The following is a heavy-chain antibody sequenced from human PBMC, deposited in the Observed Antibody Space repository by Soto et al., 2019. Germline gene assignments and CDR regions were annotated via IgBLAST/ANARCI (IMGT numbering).Heavy chain of an antibody. CDR1: GGSFSGYY. V-gene: IGHV4-34*01. Sequence: SETLSLTCAVYGGSFSGYYWSWIRQPPGKGLEWIGEINHSGSTNYNPSLKSRVTISVDTSKNQFSLKLSSVTAADTAVYYCARFYYGSGSYSYYYYYGMDVWGQGTTVTVSS. CDR3: ARFYYGSGSYSYYYYYGMDV. J-gene: IGHJ6*02. CDR2: INHSGST. D-gene: IGHD3-10*01.